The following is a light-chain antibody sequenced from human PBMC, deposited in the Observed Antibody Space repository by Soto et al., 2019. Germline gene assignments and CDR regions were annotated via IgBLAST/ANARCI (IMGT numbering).Light chain of an antibody. CDR2: DAS. J-gene: IGKJ2*01. CDR1: QSIGRW. V-gene: IGKV1-5*01. Sequence: DIQMTQSPSTLSASVGDRVTITCRASQSIGRWLAWYQQKPGKAPKLLIYDASTLQGGVPSRFGGSVSGTEFTLTITSLQPDDFATYYYQQYHSYSPHTFGQGTNLESK. CDR3: QQYHSYSPHT.